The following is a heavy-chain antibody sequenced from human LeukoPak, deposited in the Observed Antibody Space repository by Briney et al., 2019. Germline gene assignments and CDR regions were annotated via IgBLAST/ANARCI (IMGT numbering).Heavy chain of an antibody. CDR1: GFTFSSYW. CDR2: IKQDGSEK. V-gene: IGHV3-7*01. J-gene: IGHJ6*03. D-gene: IGHD2-2*01. Sequence: GSLRLSCAASGFTFSSYWMSWVRQAPGKGLEWVANIKQDGSEKYYVDSVKGRFTISRDNAKNSLYLQMNSLRAEDTAVYYCARDRKYCSSTSCSPRDYYYYMDVWGKGTTVTVSS. CDR3: ARDRKYCSSTSCSPRDYYYYMDV.